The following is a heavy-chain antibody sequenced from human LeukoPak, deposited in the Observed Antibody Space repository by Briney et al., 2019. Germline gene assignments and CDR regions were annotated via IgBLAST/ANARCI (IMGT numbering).Heavy chain of an antibody. CDR3: AREWAYSSYFDY. Sequence: SETLSLTCTVSGGSIGSSYWTWIRQPPGKGLEWIGYIYYSGSTNYNPSLKSRVTISVDASKNQLSLKLNSVTAADTAVYYCAREWAYSSYFDYWGQGTLVTVSS. J-gene: IGHJ4*02. CDR2: IYYSGST. D-gene: IGHD4-11*01. CDR1: GGSIGSSY. V-gene: IGHV4-59*01.